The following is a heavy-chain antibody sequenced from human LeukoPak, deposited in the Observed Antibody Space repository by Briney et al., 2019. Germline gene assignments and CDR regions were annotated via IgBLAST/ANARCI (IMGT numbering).Heavy chain of an antibody. CDR3: ARGRGVLRFLEWLPPLDY. CDR1: GYTFTSYG. V-gene: IGHV1-18*01. Sequence: ASVKVSCKASGYTFTSYGISWVRQAPGQGLEWMGWISAYNGNTNYAQKLQGRVTITTDTSTSTAYMELRSLRSDDTAVYYCARGRGVLRFLEWLPPLDYWGQGTLVTVSS. J-gene: IGHJ4*02. D-gene: IGHD3-3*01. CDR2: ISAYNGNT.